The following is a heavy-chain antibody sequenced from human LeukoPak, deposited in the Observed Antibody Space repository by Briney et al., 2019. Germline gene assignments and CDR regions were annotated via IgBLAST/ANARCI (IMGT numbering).Heavy chain of an antibody. CDR3: ARRSQYSNYYLDY. CDR1: GSSFTTFW. D-gene: IGHD4-11*01. J-gene: IGHJ4*02. Sequence: GESLNTSWKGSGSSFTTFWFGWSGQMPGKGREWMGIFYPGDSDTRYSLSFQVKVTISADKSISTAYLQCSSLKASDTAMYYCARRSQYSNYYLDYWGQGTLVTVSS. CDR2: FYPGDSDT. V-gene: IGHV5-51*01.